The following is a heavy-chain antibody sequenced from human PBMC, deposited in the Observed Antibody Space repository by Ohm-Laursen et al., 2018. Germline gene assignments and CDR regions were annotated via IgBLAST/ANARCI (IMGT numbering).Heavy chain of an antibody. V-gene: IGHV4-34*01. Sequence: SDTLSLTCTVSGASISGHYWTWIRQPPGKGLEWIGEISHTGSTNYNPSLKSRVTISVDTSKNQFSLKVTSVTVADTAVYYCASSPGMIRGAPAYWGQGTLVTVSS. J-gene: IGHJ4*02. CDR2: ISHTGST. D-gene: IGHD3-10*01. CDR3: ASSPGMIRGAPAY. CDR1: GASISGHY.